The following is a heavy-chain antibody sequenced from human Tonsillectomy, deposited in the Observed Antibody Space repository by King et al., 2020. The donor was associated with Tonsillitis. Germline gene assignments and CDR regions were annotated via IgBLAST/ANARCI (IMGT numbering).Heavy chain of an antibody. Sequence: VQLQQWGAGLLKPSETLSLTCAVYGGSFSGYYWSWIRQPPGKGLEWIGEINHSGSTNYNPSLKSRVTVSVDTSKNQFSLKLSSVTAADTAVYYCARRGVAGTGYYDYGMDVWGHGTTVTVSS. CDR2: INHSGST. V-gene: IGHV4-34*01. D-gene: IGHD6-19*01. J-gene: IGHJ6*02. CDR3: ARRGVAGTGYYDYGMDV. CDR1: GGSFSGYY.